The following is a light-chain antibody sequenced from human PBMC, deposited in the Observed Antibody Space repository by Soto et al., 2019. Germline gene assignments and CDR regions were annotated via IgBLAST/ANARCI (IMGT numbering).Light chain of an antibody. CDR2: EVS. J-gene: IGKJ1*01. V-gene: IGKV2-30*01. CDR3: IQVRHWPPR. CDR1: QSLVYSDGNTY. Sequence: DVVMTQSPLSLPVTLGQPASISCRSSQSLVYSDGNTYLNWFQQRPGQSTRRIIYEVSNRDSGVADRVSGSRSGTDCTPKISWVEAGDVGVYYFIQVRHWPPRFGQGTKVEIK.